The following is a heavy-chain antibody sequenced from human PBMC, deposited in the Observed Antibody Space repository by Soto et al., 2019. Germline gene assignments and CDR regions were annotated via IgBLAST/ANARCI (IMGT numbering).Heavy chain of an antibody. CDR2: MNPNSGNT. CDR1: GYTFTSYD. J-gene: IGHJ5*02. D-gene: IGHD3-3*01. CDR3: ARGIGGTIFGVVIVRWFDP. V-gene: IGHV1-8*01. Sequence: QVQLVQSGAEVKKPGASVKVSCKASGYTFTSYDINWVRQATGQGLEWMGWMNPNSGNTGYAQKFQGRVTMTRNTSISTAYMELSSLRSEDTAVYYCARGIGGTIFGVVIVRWFDPWGQGTLVTVSS.